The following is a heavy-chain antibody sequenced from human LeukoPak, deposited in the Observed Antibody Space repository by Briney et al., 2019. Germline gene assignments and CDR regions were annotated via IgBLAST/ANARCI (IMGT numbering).Heavy chain of an antibody. D-gene: IGHD2-8*01. CDR2: IKSKNYGGTS. Sequence: GGSLRLSCAASGFTFSNAWMSYVRLAPGKGLEWVGRIKSKNYGGTSDYAAPVQGRFTISGDDSRNMVYLQMNSLRTEDTAVYYCVTDGVAISHTFDYWGQGILVTVSS. CDR3: VTDGVAISHTFDY. J-gene: IGHJ4*02. V-gene: IGHV3-15*01. CDR1: GFTFSNAW.